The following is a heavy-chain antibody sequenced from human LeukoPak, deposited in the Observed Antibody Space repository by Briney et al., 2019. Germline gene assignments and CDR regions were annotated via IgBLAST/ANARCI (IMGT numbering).Heavy chain of an antibody. D-gene: IGHD6-19*01. CDR2: ISGSGGST. V-gene: IGHV3-23*01. CDR1: GFTFSSYA. CDR3: AKDRVIAVAGSTDY. J-gene: IGHJ4*02. Sequence: PGGSLRLSCAASGFTFSSYAMSWVRQAPGKGLEWVSAISGSGGSTYYADSVKGRFTISRDNSKNTLYLHMNSLRAEDTAVYYCAKDRVIAVAGSTDYWGQGTLVTVSS.